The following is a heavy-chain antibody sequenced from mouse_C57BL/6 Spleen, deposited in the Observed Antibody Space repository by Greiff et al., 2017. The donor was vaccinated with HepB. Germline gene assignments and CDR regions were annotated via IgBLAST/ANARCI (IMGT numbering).Heavy chain of an antibody. D-gene: IGHD1-1*01. CDR3: ARSRGGITTVVAPYAMDY. CDR2: INPNNGGT. Sequence: EVQLQQSGPELVKPGASVKISCKASGYTFTDYYMNWVKQSHGKSLEWIGDINPNNGGTSYNQKFKGKATLTVDKSSSTAYMELRSLTSEDSAVYYCARSRGGITTVVAPYAMDYWGQGTSVTVSS. CDR1: GYTFTDYY. J-gene: IGHJ4*01. V-gene: IGHV1-26*01.